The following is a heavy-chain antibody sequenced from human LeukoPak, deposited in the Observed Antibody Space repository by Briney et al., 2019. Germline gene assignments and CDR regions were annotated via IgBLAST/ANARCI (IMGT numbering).Heavy chain of an antibody. CDR3: ARGIGPQDIVVVPAAEGGLDY. Sequence: SETLSLTCAVYGGSFSGYYWSWIRQPPGKGLEWIGEINHSGSTNYNPSLKSRVTISVDTSKNQFSLKLSSVTAADTAVYYCARGIGPQDIVVVPAAEGGLDYWGQGTLVTVSS. J-gene: IGHJ4*02. V-gene: IGHV4-34*01. CDR1: GGSFSGYY. CDR2: INHSGST. D-gene: IGHD2-2*01.